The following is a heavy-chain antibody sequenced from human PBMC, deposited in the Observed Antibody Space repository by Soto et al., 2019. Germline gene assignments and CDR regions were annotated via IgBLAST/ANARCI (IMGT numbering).Heavy chain of an antibody. D-gene: IGHD1-1*01. V-gene: IGHV4-59*01. J-gene: IGHJ2*01. CDR3: AGDQQLLNFFGL. CDR1: GDSLRSYW. Sequence: PAGTLSLTCEVSGDSLRSYWRSWIRQRPGKGLEWIGYIYYTGSANYSPSRQSRVTISVDTSKNTFSLKLNSVTAADPAFYFCAGDQQLLNFFGLWGRGTLVPLSS. CDR2: IYYTGSA.